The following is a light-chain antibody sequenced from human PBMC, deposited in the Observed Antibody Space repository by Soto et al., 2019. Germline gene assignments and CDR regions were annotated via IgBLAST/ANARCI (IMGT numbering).Light chain of an antibody. Sequence: DTVLTQSPGTLSLSPGERATLACRASRRVSNNFLAWYQQKPGQAPRLLIYGSSSRATGIPDRFSGSGSGTDFTLTISRLEPEDFAVYFCQQYGISLPNNFGQGTKVEIK. CDR3: QQYGISLPNN. CDR2: GSS. J-gene: IGKJ2*01. CDR1: RRVSNNF. V-gene: IGKV3-20*01.